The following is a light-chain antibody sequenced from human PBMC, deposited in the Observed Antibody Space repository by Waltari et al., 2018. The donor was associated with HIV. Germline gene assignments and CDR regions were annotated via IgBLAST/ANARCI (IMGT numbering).Light chain of an antibody. CDR3: QQYNNWPS. CDR2: GAS. CDR1: HSVSNN. J-gene: IGKJ1*01. Sequence: EMVMTQSPATLSVAPEDRVSLSCRASHSVSNNFAWYQHNPGQAPRLLIYGASTRATGIPARFSGSGSGTEFTLTISSLQFDDFAVFYCQQYNNWPSFGQGTKVDIK. V-gene: IGKV3-15*01.